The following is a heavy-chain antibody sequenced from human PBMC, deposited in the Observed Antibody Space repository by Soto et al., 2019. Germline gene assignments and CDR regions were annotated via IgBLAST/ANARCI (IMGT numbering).Heavy chain of an antibody. J-gene: IGHJ4*02. CDR3: ARVNGDYGSSFDY. V-gene: IGHV3-21*01. Sequence: EVQLVESGAGLVKPGGSLRLSCAASGFTFSSYSMNWVRQAPGKGLEWVLSISSSSSYIYYADSVKCRFTISRDNAKNALYLQMNILRAEDTAVDYCARVNGDYGSSFDYWGQGTLVTVSS. D-gene: IGHD4-17*01. CDR1: GFTFSSYS. CDR2: ISSSSSYI.